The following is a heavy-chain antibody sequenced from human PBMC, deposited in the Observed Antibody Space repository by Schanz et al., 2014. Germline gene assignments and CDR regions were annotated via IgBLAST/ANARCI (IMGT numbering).Heavy chain of an antibody. D-gene: IGHD6-6*01. Sequence: QVQLQESGPGLVKPSETLSLTCTVSGGSVSRYYWSWIRQPPGKGLEWIGYIYFNGITYYKPSLKARLIISVDTSKNQFSLKLSSVTAADTAVYYCARVGRSSSSPHGSSGDYWGQGTLVTVSS. CDR1: GGSVSRYY. J-gene: IGHJ4*02. V-gene: IGHV4-59*02. CDR2: IYFNGIT. CDR3: ARVGRSSSSPHGSSGDY.